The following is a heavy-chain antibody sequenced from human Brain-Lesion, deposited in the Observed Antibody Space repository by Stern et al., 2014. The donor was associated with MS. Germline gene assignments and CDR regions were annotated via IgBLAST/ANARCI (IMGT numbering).Heavy chain of an antibody. D-gene: IGHD3-3*01. CDR3: ERDQRGITIFGVVTDYYYLGMDV. J-gene: IGHJ6*02. CDR2: IKPNTGGT. Sequence: VQLVESGAEVKKPGASVKVSCKTSGYIFTGYYIHWVRQAHGQGLEWMAWIKPNTGGTKYAQKFQGRVTMSRDTSISTAYVELSSLTSDDTAVYYCERDQRGITIFGVVTDYYYLGMDVWGQGTTVTVSS. CDR1: GYIFTGYY. V-gene: IGHV1-2*02.